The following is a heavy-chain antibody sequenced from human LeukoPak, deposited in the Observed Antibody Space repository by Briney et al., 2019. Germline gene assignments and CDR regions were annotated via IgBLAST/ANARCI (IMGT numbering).Heavy chain of an antibody. D-gene: IGHD6-13*01. CDR1: GGSFSGYY. V-gene: IGHV4-34*01. Sequence: SETLSLTCAVYGGSFSGYYWSWIRQPPGKGLEWIGEINHSGSTNYNPSLKSRVTIPVDTSKNQFSLKLSSVTAADTAVYYCARGHHSSSWSLLTAAFDTWGQGTMVTVSS. J-gene: IGHJ3*02. CDR3: ARGHHSSSWSLLTAAFDT. CDR2: INHSGST.